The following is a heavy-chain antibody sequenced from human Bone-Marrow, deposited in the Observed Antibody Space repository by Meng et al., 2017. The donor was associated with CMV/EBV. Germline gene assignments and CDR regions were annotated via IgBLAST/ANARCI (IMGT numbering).Heavy chain of an antibody. J-gene: IGHJ4*02. V-gene: IGHV1-2*02. CDR1: GYTFAGYH. D-gene: IGHD3-22*01. CDR2: SNPKTAAT. Sequence: ASVKVSCKASGYTFAGYHVHWVRQAPGQGLEWMGWSNPKTAATHYAQKFQGRVTMTTDTSISTAYMDLSRLRSDDTAVYFCARLLHVPYYDSSGYYDYWGQGTLVTFSS. CDR3: ARLLHVPYYDSSGYYDY.